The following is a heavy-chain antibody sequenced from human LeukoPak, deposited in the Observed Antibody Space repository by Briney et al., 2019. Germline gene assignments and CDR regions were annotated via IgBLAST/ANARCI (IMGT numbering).Heavy chain of an antibody. V-gene: IGHV1-46*01. Sequence: ASVQVSCQASGYTFTSYYIHWVRPAPGRGREWMGIINDSGGTTTYAQKFQGRVTMTRDTSTRTVYMELRSLRSEDTAVYYCARAGGIYFDYWGQGALVTVSS. CDR2: INDSGGTT. J-gene: IGHJ4*02. CDR3: ARAGGIYFDY. CDR1: GYTFTSYY. D-gene: IGHD3-16*01.